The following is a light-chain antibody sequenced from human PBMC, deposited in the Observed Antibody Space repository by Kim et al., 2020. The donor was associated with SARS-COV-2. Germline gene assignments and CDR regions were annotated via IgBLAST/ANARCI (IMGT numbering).Light chain of an antibody. CDR1: QSVDNY. CDR3: QQRRAWPLT. Sequence: LSPGERATHSCRASQSVDNYLAWYQQKAGQAPRLLIYDASNRATGGPARFSGSGSGTDFALTISSLEPEDFAVYYCQQRRAWPLTFGGGTKVDIK. V-gene: IGKV3-11*01. CDR2: DAS. J-gene: IGKJ4*01.